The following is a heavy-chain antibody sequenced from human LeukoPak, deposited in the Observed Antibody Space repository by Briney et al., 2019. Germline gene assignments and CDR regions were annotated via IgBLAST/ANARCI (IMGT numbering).Heavy chain of an antibody. CDR3: ASKLAVTIGFDY. V-gene: IGHV3-33*01. CDR1: GFTFNTSG. CDR2: IWFDGSIK. D-gene: IGHD4-4*01. Sequence: PGGSLRLSCAASGFTFNTSGMHWVRQAPGKGLEWVALIWFDGSIKYYADSVEGRFTISRDNSKNTLYLLMNSLRVDDTAVYYCASKLAVTIGFDYWGQGTLVTVSS. J-gene: IGHJ4*02.